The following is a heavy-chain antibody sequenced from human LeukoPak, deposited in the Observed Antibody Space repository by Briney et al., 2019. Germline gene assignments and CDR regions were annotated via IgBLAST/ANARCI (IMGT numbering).Heavy chain of an antibody. J-gene: IGHJ3*02. D-gene: IGHD1-26*01. V-gene: IGHV1-18*01. CDR3: ARGGRWELPRPYAFDI. Sequence: ASVKVSCKASGYTLTSYGISWVRQAPGQGLEWMGCISVYNGHTNYAQKLQGRVTMTTDTSTSTAYMELSRLRYDDTALYYCARGGRWELPRPYAFDIWGQGTMVTVSS. CDR1: GYTLTSYG. CDR2: ISVYNGHT.